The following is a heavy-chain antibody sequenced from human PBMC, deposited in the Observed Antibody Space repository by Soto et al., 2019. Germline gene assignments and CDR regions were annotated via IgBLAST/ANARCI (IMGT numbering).Heavy chain of an antibody. CDR2: IWYDGSNK. CDR1: GFTFSSYG. D-gene: IGHD4-17*01. Sequence: GGSLRLSCAASGFTFSSYGMHWVRQAPGKGLEWVAVIWYDGSNKYYADSVKGRFTISRDNSKNTLYLQMNSLRAEDTAVYYCARTDYGDYVAFDIWGQGTMVTVSS. V-gene: IGHV3-33*01. J-gene: IGHJ3*02. CDR3: ARTDYGDYVAFDI.